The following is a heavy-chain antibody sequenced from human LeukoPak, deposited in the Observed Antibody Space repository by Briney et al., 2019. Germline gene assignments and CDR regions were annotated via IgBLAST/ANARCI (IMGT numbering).Heavy chain of an antibody. CDR2: IIGGGYST. V-gene: IGHV3-23*01. Sequence: PGRSLSLSCAASGLTLSSYALACASHPAGQWLEWVSSIIGGGYSTSYAVAVKGRFPISRDNSKNTLYLQMNSLRAEDTAVYYCARNSSGFKLGDAFDIWGQGTLVTVS. J-gene: IGHJ3*02. D-gene: IGHD3-22*01. CDR3: ARNSSGFKLGDAFDI. CDR1: GLTLSSYA.